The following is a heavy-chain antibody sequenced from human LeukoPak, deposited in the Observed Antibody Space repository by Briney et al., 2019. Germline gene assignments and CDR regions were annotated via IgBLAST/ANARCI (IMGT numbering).Heavy chain of an antibody. CDR1: GFTFTSHA. V-gene: IGHV3-23*01. D-gene: IGHD6-13*01. Sequence: GGSLGLSCAASGFTFTSHAMSWVRQAPGKGLEWVSAISRSGTTYYADSVKGRFTISRDTSKNTLYLQKNSLRADDTAVYYCVKEPTRAAAETNDYWGQGTLVTVSS. CDR3: VKEPTRAAAETNDY. CDR2: ISRSGTT. J-gene: IGHJ4*02.